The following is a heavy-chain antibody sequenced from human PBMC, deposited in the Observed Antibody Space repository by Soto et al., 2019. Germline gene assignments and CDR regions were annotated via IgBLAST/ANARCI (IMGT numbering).Heavy chain of an antibody. J-gene: IGHJ6*02. D-gene: IGHD2-2*01. Sequence: QVQLVQSGAEVKKPGSSVKVSCKASGGTFSSYAISWVRQAPGQGLEWMGGIIPIFGTANFAQKFQGRVTITADESTSTAYKELSSLRSVDTAVYYCTRSQGSSTSLEIYYYYYYGMDVWGQGTTVTISS. CDR2: IIPIFGTA. CDR3: TRSQGSSTSLEIYYYYYYGMDV. CDR1: GGTFSSYA. V-gene: IGHV1-69*01.